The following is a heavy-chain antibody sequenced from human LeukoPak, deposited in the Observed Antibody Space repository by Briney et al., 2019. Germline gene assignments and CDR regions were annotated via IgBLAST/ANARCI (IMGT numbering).Heavy chain of an antibody. V-gene: IGHV3-21*04. CDR1: GFTFSSYS. J-gene: IGHJ6*02. CDR2: ISSSTSYI. D-gene: IGHD2-2*01. Sequence: PGGSLRLSCAASGFTFSSYSMNWIRQAPGKGLEWVSSISSSTSYIYYADSVKGRFTISRDNAKNSLYLQMNSLRAEDTAVYYCARDGCSSTSCPGANYYYYGMDVWGQGTTVTVSS. CDR3: ARDGCSSTSCPGANYYYYGMDV.